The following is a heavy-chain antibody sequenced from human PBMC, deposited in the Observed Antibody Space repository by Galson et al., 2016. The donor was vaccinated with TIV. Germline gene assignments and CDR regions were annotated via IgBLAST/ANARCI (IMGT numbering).Heavy chain of an antibody. Sequence: SVKVSCKASGGTFTRYAISWVRQAPGQGLEWMGRIIPILGIANYAQKFQGRVTITADKSTSTVYMELSSLRSDDTAVYYCARVCSSTSCYAGIDDWGQGTLVTVSS. D-gene: IGHD2-2*01. CDR1: GGTFTRYA. J-gene: IGHJ4*02. V-gene: IGHV1-69*04. CDR3: ARVCSSTSCYAGIDD. CDR2: IIPILGIA.